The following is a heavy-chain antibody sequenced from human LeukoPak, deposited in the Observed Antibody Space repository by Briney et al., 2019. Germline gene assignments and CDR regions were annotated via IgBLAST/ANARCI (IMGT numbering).Heavy chain of an antibody. CDR1: GGSISSGSYN. V-gene: IGHV4-39*07. Sequence: SETLSLTCSVSGGSISSGSYNWGWIRQPPGKGLEWIGSINYGGTTYYSPSLKSRVTISLDTSKNQFSLKLSSVTAADTAVYYCARHATTVTHPFDPWGQGTLVTVSS. D-gene: IGHD4-17*01. J-gene: IGHJ5*02. CDR3: ARHATTVTHPFDP. CDR2: INYGGTT.